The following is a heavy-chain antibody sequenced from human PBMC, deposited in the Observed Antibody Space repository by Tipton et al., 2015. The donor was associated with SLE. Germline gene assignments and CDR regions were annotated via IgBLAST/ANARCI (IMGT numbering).Heavy chain of an antibody. V-gene: IGHV4-61*01. J-gene: IGHJ4*02. D-gene: IGHD3-9*01. CDR2: IYYSGST. Sequence: TLSLTCAVSGYSISSGYYWSWIRQPPGKGLEWIGYIYYSGSTNYNPSLKSRVTISVDTSKNQFSLKLSSVTAADTAVYYCAVITIFNYWGQGTLVTVSS. CDR3: AVITIFNY. CDR1: GYSISSGYY.